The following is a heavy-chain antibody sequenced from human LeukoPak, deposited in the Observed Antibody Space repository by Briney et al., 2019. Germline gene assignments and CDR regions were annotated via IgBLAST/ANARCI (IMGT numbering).Heavy chain of an antibody. Sequence: GRSLRLSCAASGFTFSSYGMHWVRQAPGKGLEWVAVIWYDGSNKYYADSVKGRFTISRDNSKNTLYLQMNSLRAEDTAVYYCARDIAAVNNWFDPWGQGTLVTVSS. J-gene: IGHJ5*02. CDR1: GFTFSSYG. D-gene: IGHD6-13*01. CDR3: ARDIAAVNNWFDP. V-gene: IGHV3-33*01. CDR2: IWYDGSNK.